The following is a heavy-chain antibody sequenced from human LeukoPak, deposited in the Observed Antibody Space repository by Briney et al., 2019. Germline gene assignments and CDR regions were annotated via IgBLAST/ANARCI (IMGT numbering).Heavy chain of an antibody. D-gene: IGHD2-8*01. CDR1: GGTFSNFA. J-gene: IGHJ4*02. Sequence: SVKVSCKSSGGTFSNFAINWVRQAPGQGLEWMGGIIPIFGTANYAQKFQGRVTITADESTSTAYMELSRLRSDDTAVYFCARATHGLLGYWGQGTLVTVSS. V-gene: IGHV1-69*13. CDR3: ARATHGLLGY. CDR2: IIPIFGTA.